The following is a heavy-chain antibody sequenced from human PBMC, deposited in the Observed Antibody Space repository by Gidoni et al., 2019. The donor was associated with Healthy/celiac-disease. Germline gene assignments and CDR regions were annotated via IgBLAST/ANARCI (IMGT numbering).Heavy chain of an antibody. CDR2: INHSGST. J-gene: IGHJ6*02. D-gene: IGHD3-10*01. Sequence: QVQLQQWGVGLLKHSETLSLTCAVYGGSFSGYYWSWIRQPPGKGLEWIGEINHSGSTNYTPSLKSRVTISVDTSKNQFSLKLSSVTAADTAVYYCARHDRIMVQGVTPVPYYYYGMDVWGQGTTVTVSS. V-gene: IGHV4-34*01. CDR3: ARHDRIMVQGVTPVPYYYYGMDV. CDR1: GGSFSGYY.